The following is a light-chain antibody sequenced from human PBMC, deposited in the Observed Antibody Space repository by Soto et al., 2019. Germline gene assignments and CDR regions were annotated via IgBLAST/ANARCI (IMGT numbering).Light chain of an antibody. J-gene: IGKJ1*01. CDR2: GAS. CDR1: QTVSSN. CDR3: QQYSIWRT. V-gene: IGKV3D-15*01. Sequence: TQSPGTLSLSQGERATLSCMASQTVSSNFLAWYQEKPGQAPRLLIYGASTRASGIPDRFSGSGSGTEFTLTISSLQSEDFAVYYCQQYSIWRTFGQGTKVDIK.